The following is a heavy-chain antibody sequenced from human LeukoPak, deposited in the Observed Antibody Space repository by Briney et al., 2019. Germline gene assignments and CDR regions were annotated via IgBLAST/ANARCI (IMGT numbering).Heavy chain of an antibody. D-gene: IGHD5-12*01. CDR3: ARAKDAGYAPEVSLNY. J-gene: IGHJ4*02. CDR1: DGSVSSGNYY. V-gene: IGHV4-61*01. CDR2: IYYSGGT. Sequence: PSETLSLTCTVPDGSVSSGNYYWSWIRQPPGKGLEWIGYIYYSGGTNYNPSLKSRVTISADTSNNQVSLKLVSVTAADTAMYYCARAKDAGYAPEVSLNYWGQGTLVTVSS.